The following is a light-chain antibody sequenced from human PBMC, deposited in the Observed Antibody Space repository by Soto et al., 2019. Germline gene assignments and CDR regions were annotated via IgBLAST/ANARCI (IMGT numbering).Light chain of an antibody. CDR2: AAS. CDR3: QKYSSAPACA. J-gene: IGKJ3*01. V-gene: IGKV1-27*01. CDR1: QGISNY. Sequence: DIQMTQAPSSLSASVGDRVTITCLASQGISNYLAWYQQKPGKVPKLLIYAASTLQSGVPSLFSCSGSGTDFTLTIIVLQPEYVVTYSCQKYSSAPACAFGHGTQVDIK.